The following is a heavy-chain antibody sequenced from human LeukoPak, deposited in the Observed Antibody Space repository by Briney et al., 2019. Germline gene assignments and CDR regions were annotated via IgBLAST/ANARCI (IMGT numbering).Heavy chain of an antibody. D-gene: IGHD3-10*01. V-gene: IGHV1-24*01. CDR3: ATDPITMVRGVIIEGVDP. CDR2: FDPEDGET. Sequence: GASVKVSCKVSGYTLTELSMHWVRQAPGKGLEWMGGFDPEDGETIYAQTFQGRVTMTEDTSTDTAYMELSSLRSEDTAVYYCATDPITMVRGVIIEGVDPWGQGTLVTVSS. J-gene: IGHJ5*02. CDR1: GYTLTELS.